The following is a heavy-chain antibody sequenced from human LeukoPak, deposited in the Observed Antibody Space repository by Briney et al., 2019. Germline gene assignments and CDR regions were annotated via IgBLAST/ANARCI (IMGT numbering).Heavy chain of an antibody. CDR3: AKDGAKWELAAFDY. Sequence: QAGGSLRLSCAASGFTFSSYGMHWVRQAPGKGLEWVAFIRYDGSNKYHADSVKGRFTISRDNSKNTLYLQMNSLRAEDTAVYYCAKDGAKWELAAFDYWGQGTLVTVSS. V-gene: IGHV3-30*02. CDR2: IRYDGSNK. J-gene: IGHJ4*02. CDR1: GFTFSSYG. D-gene: IGHD1-26*01.